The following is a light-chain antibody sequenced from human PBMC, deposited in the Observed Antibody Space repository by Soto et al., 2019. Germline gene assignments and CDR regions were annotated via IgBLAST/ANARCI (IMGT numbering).Light chain of an antibody. CDR2: KAS. CDR3: QQYNSYRWT. J-gene: IGKJ1*01. Sequence: TQSPSTLSATVGDRVTITCRASQSISDRLAWYQQKPGNAPKLLIYKASSLQSGVPSRFSGSGSGTEFTLTIISLQPDDLAMYYCQQYNSYRWTFGQGTKVEIK. CDR1: QSISDR. V-gene: IGKV1-5*03.